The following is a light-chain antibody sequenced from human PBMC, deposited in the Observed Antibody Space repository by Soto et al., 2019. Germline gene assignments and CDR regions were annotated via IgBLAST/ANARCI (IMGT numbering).Light chain of an antibody. V-gene: IGKV3-15*01. J-gene: IGKJ4*01. CDR1: QSVSSN. CDR2: GAS. Sequence: EIVMTQSPATLSVSPGERATLSCRASQSVSSNLAWYQQKPGQAPRLLIYGASTRATGIPARFSGSGSGTEFTLTISSLQSEDFAIYYCQQYNNWPGVFGGGTKVEIK. CDR3: QQYNNWPGV.